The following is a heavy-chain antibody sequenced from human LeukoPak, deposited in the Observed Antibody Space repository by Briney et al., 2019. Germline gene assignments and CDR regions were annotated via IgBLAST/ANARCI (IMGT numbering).Heavy chain of an antibody. CDR2: VYPSNSET. V-gene: IGHV5-51*01. CDR3: ARHRYSGSDTQGFDY. D-gene: IGHD5-12*01. Sequence: GESLKLSCNGSGYRFTDYWIAWVRQMPRKGLEWMGIVYPSNSETRYSPSFEGQVTISADKSISTGYLQWSSLKASDTAMYFCARHRYSGSDTQGFDYWGQGTLVTVSS. CDR1: GYRFTDYW. J-gene: IGHJ4*02.